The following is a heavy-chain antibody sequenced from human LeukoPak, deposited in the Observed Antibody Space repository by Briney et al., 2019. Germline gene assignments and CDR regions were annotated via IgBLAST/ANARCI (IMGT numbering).Heavy chain of an antibody. D-gene: IGHD3-22*01. CDR1: GYTFTGYY. V-gene: IGHV1-2*02. Sequence: GASVKVSCKASGYTFTGYYMHWVRQAPGQGLEWMGWINPNSGGTNYAQKFQGRVTMTRDTSISTAYMELSRLRSDATAVYYCARAYDSSGYYFIYWGQGTLVTVSS. CDR3: ARAYDSSGYYFIY. J-gene: IGHJ4*02. CDR2: INPNSGGT.